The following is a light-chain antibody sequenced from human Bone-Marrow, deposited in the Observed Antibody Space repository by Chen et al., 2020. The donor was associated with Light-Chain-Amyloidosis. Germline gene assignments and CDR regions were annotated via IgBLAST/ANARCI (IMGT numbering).Light chain of an antibody. CDR2: WAS. J-gene: IGKJ4*01. CDR3: QQYYATLPS. V-gene: IGKV4-1*01. Sequence: DIVMTQFPDSLAVSLGERATINCKSRQSVLYSSNNKNYLAWYQQKPGQPPKLLISWASTRESGVPDRFSGSGSETDFTLTISSLQAEDVAVYYCQQYYATLPSFGGGTKVEIK. CDR1: QSVLYSSNNKNY.